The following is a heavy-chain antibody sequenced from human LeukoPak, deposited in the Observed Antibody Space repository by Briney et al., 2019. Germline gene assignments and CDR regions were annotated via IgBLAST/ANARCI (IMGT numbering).Heavy chain of an antibody. Sequence: GGSLRLSCAASGFTFSSYEMNWVRQAPGKGLEWVAVIWYDGSNKYYADSVKGRFTISRDNSKNTLYLQMNSLRAEDTAVYYCARDAVKKQPSTNWFDPWGQGTLVTVSS. D-gene: IGHD6-13*01. CDR2: IWYDGSNK. J-gene: IGHJ5*02. V-gene: IGHV3-33*08. CDR3: ARDAVKKQPSTNWFDP. CDR1: GFTFSSYE.